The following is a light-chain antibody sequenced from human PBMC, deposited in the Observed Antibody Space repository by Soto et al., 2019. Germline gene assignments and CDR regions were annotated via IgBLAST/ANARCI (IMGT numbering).Light chain of an antibody. J-gene: IGLJ2*01. V-gene: IGLV1-47*02. Sequence: QSVLTQPPSASGTPGQRVTISCSGSSSNIGSNYVYWYQQPPGTAPKPLIYNNNQRPPGVPVRFSVSKSGTSASLAISGFRSEDEADYYCAGWDDSLSGSVVFGGGTKLTVL. CDR2: NNN. CDR3: AGWDDSLSGSVV. CDR1: SSNIGSNY.